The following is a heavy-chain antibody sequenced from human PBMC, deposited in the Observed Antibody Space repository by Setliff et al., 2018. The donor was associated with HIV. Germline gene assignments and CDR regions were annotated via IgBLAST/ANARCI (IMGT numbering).Heavy chain of an antibody. D-gene: IGHD2-15*01. Sequence: GGSLRLSCAVSGFTVSNNYMGWVCQAPGKGLESVSVMYSGGGTNYADSVKGRFTISRDNSKNTLYLQMNNLRAEDTALYYCVAGGCNGAICSWGQGTLVTVSS. CDR3: VAGGCNGAICS. CDR2: MYSGGGT. CDR1: GFTVSNNY. J-gene: IGHJ5*02. V-gene: IGHV3-53*01.